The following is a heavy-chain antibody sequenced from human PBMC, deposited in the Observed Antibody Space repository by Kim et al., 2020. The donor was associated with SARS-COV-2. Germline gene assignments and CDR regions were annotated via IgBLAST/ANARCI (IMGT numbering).Heavy chain of an antibody. J-gene: IGHJ4*02. D-gene: IGHD3-9*01. CDR3: AIVGSYDILTGYSSGFDY. V-gene: IGHV3-53*01. Sequence: KGRFTISRDNSKNTLYLQMNSLRAEDTAVYYCAIVGSYDILTGYSSGFDYWGQGTLVTVSS.